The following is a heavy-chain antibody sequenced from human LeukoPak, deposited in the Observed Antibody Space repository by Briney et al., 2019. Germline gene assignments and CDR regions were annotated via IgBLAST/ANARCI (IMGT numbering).Heavy chain of an antibody. J-gene: IGHJ4*02. D-gene: IGHD5-18*01. CDR3: AKCGYSYDTFDY. V-gene: IGHV3-30*18. CDR1: GFTFSSYG. CDR2: ISYDGSNK. Sequence: GGSLRLSCAASGFTFSSYGMHWVRQAPGKGLEWVAVISYDGSNKYYADSVKGRFTISRDNSKNTLYLQMNSLRAEDTAVYYCAKCGYSYDTFDYWGPGTLVTVSS.